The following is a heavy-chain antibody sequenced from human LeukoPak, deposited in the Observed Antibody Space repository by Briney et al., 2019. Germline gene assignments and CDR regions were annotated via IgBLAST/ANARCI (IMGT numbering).Heavy chain of an antibody. Sequence: GGSLRLSCAASGFTFRSYGMHWVRQAPGKGLEWVAVISYDGSNKYYGDSVKGRFTISRDNSKNTLYLQMNSLRAEDTAVYYCAKGGKWDVTPFDYWGQGTLVTVSS. J-gene: IGHJ4*02. CDR2: ISYDGSNK. D-gene: IGHD1-26*01. CDR3: AKGGKWDVTPFDY. CDR1: GFTFRSYG. V-gene: IGHV3-30*18.